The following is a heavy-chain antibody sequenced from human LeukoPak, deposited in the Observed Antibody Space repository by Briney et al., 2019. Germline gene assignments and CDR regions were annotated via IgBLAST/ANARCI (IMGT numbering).Heavy chain of an antibody. Sequence: GGTLRLSCAASGFTFSNYWMPWVRQAPGKGLVWVSGMSSGGSSRNYADPVKGRFTISRDLATNTLYLQMNSLRAEDTAAYYCARAVGYGAGSYGFDIWGQGTTVTVSS. J-gene: IGHJ3*02. CDR1: GFTFSNYW. V-gene: IGHV3-74*01. CDR3: ARAVGYGAGSYGFDI. CDR2: MSSGGSSR. D-gene: IGHD3-10*01.